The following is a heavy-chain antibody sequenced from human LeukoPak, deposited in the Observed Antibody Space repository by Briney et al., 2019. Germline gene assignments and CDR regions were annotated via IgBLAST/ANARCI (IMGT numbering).Heavy chain of an antibody. Sequence: AASVKVSCKASGYTFTSYYMHWVRQAPGQGLEWMGIINPSGGSTSYAQKFQGRVTMTRDTSTITVYMELSSLRSEDTAVYYCARDKGIVVVPAGNAEVDYFDYWGQGTLVTVSS. D-gene: IGHD2-2*01. CDR2: INPSGGST. V-gene: IGHV1-46*03. CDR1: GYTFTSYY. CDR3: ARDKGIVVVPAGNAEVDYFDY. J-gene: IGHJ4*02.